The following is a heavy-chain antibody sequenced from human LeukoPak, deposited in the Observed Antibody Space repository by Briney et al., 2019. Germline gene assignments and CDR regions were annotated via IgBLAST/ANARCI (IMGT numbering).Heavy chain of an antibody. V-gene: IGHV7-4-1*02. CDR1: GYTFTSYA. J-gene: IGHJ4*02. D-gene: IGHD3-10*01. CDR2: INTNTGNP. CDR3: ARAHHVLLWFGELFVGSYYFDY. Sequence: ASVKVSCKASGYTFTSYAMNWVRQAPGQGLEWMGWINTNTGNPTYAQGFTGRFVFSLDTSVSTAYLQISSLKAEDTAVYYCARAHHVLLWFGELFVGSYYFDYWGQGTLVTVSS.